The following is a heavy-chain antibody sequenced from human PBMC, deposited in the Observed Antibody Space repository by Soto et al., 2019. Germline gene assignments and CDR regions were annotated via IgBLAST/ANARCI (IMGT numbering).Heavy chain of an antibody. CDR3: AKVREGKNYYGMDV. V-gene: IGHV3-30*18. CDR2: ISDDGSKK. J-gene: IGHJ6*02. CDR1: GFTFSTYG. D-gene: IGHD1-26*01. Sequence: QVQLVESGGGVAQPGRSLRLSCAASGFTFSTYGMHWVRQAPGKGMEWVAVISDDGSKKNYVESVKGRFTISRDNSKNTLYLQMNSLRAEDTAVYYCAKVREGKNYYGMDVWGQGTTVTVSS.